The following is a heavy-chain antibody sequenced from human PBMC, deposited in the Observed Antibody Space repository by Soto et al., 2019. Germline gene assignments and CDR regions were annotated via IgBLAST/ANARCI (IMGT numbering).Heavy chain of an antibody. J-gene: IGHJ4*02. D-gene: IGHD3-9*01. CDR1: GGSINNYY. V-gene: IGHV4-59*08. CDR2: IYYSGST. Sequence: PSETLSLTCIVSGGSINNYYWSWIRQPPGKGLEWIGYIYYSGSTYYNPSLKSRVTISVDTSKNQFSLKLSSVTAADTAVYYCARAFDILTRYYFDYWGQGTLVTVSS. CDR3: ARAFDILTRYYFDY.